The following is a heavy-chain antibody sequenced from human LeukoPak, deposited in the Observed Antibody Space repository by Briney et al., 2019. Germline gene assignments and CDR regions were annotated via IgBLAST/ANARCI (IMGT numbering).Heavy chain of an antibody. D-gene: IGHD6-19*01. CDR3: ARGGLGWYVPVY. Sequence: SETLSLTCAVYGGSFSGYYWSWIRQPPGKGLEWIGEINHSGSTNYNPSLKSRVTISVDTSKNQFSLTLSSVTAADTAVYYCARGGLGWYVPVYWGQGTLVTVSS. CDR2: INHSGST. V-gene: IGHV4-34*01. J-gene: IGHJ4*02. CDR1: GGSFSGYY.